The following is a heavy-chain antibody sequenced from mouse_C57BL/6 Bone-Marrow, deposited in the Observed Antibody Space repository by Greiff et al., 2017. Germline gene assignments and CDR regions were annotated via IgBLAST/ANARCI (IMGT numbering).Heavy chain of an antibody. J-gene: IGHJ1*03. CDR1: GYTFTSYW. CDR2: IDPSDSYT. CDR3: AREYYGGSYFDV. Sequence: QVQLQQPGAELVMPGASVKLSCKASGYTFTSYWMHWVKQRPGQGLEWIGEIDPSDSYTNYNQKFKGKSTLTVDKSSSTAYMQLSRLTSEDSAVYYCAREYYGGSYFDVWGTGTTVTVSS. D-gene: IGHD1-1*02. V-gene: IGHV1-69*01.